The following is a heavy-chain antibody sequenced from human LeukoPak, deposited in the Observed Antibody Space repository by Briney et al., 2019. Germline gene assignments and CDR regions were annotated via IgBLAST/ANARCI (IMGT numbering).Heavy chain of an antibody. CDR3: ARRGSSSSLDY. D-gene: IGHD6-13*01. Sequence: GGSLRLSCAASGFTFSSYSMNWVRQAPGKGLEWVSYISPASSTIYYADSVKGRFTISRVNAEDSLFLQIGSLRDGDTAVYYCARRGSSSSLDYWGQGTLVTV. CDR2: ISPASSTI. J-gene: IGHJ4*02. V-gene: IGHV3-48*02. CDR1: GFTFSSYS.